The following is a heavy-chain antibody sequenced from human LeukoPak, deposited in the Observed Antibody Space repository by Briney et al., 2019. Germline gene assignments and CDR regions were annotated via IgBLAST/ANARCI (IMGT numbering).Heavy chain of an antibody. CDR2: MNPNSGNT. V-gene: IGHV1-8*01. CDR1: GYTFTSYD. Sequence: ASVKVSCKASGYTFTSYDINWVRQATGQGLEWMGWMNPNSGNTGYAQKFQGRVTMTTDTSTSTAYMELRSLRSDDTAVYYCARDGATVTMKPIRRRGAFDIWDQGTMVTVSS. D-gene: IGHD4-17*01. CDR3: ARDGATVTMKPIRRRGAFDI. J-gene: IGHJ3*02.